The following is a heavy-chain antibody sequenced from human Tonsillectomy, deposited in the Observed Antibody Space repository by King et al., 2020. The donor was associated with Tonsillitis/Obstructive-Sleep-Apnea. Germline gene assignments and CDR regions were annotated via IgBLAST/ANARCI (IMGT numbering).Heavy chain of an antibody. CDR3: AKGPFGYYDSSGYYPGGAFDI. J-gene: IGHJ3*02. CDR1: GFTFSSYA. V-gene: IGHV3-23*04. Sequence: VQLVESGGGLVQPGGSLRLSCAASGFTFSSYAMSWVRQAPGKGLEWVSVISGSGGSTYYADSVKGRFTISRDNSKNTLYLQMNSLRAEDTAVYYCAKGPFGYYDSSGYYPGGAFDIWGQGTRVTVSS. D-gene: IGHD3-22*01. CDR2: ISGSGGST.